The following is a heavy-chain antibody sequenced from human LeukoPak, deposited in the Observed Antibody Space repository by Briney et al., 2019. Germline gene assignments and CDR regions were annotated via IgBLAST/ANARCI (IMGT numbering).Heavy chain of an antibody. V-gene: IGHV3-7*03. CDR3: VKDSGWFHFDS. CDR2: IKEDGSSQ. D-gene: IGHD6-19*01. J-gene: IGHJ4*02. CDR1: GFTFSSYA. Sequence: GGSLRLSCAASGFTFSSYAMTWVRQAPGKGLEWVGHIKEDGSSQNYADSVKGRFTISRDNAKSSLHLQMNGLRAEDTAMYYCVKDSGWFHFDSWGQGTLVTVSS.